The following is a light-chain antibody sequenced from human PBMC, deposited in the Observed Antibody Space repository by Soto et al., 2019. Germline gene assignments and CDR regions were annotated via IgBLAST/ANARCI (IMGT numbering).Light chain of an antibody. V-gene: IGLV7-46*01. J-gene: IGLJ3*02. CDR3: LLSYSDTRV. CDR1: TVPVTSGHY. CDR2: DTS. Sequence: QAVVTQEPSLTVSPGGTVTLTCGSSTVPVTSGHYPYWFQQKPGQAPRTLIYDTSIKHSWTPARFSGSLLGGKAAVTLSGAQPEDEAEYYCLLSYSDTRVFGGGTKLTVL.